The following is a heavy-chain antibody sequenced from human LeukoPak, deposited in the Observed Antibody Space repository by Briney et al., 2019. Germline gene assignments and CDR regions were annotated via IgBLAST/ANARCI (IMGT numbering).Heavy chain of an antibody. Sequence: GGSLTLSCAASGFTFSSNAMSWVRQAPGKGLEWVSGIIGSGSNTYYADSLKGRFTISRDSSKNTLYLQMNILTAADTALYYCAKDRDGAWIQAHWGQGTLVTVSS. CDR2: IIGSGSNT. V-gene: IGHV3-23*01. D-gene: IGHD5-18*01. CDR3: AKDRDGAWIQAH. J-gene: IGHJ4*02. CDR1: GFTFSSNA.